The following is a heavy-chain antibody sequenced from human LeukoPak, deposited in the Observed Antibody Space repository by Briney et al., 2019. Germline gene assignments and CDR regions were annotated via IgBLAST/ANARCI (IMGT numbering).Heavy chain of an antibody. V-gene: IGHV3-33*08. J-gene: IGHJ4*02. CDR3: VRDPGVVTFYFDS. D-gene: IGHD2-21*02. Sequence: PGGSLRLSCAASGFTFSDYYMSWVRQAPGKGLEWVALIWYDGSKKHYADSVKGRFTISRDNSKNTLYLQMDSLKDGDTAVYYCVRDPGVVTFYFDSWGQGTQVTVTS. CDR1: GFTFSDYY. CDR2: IWYDGSKK.